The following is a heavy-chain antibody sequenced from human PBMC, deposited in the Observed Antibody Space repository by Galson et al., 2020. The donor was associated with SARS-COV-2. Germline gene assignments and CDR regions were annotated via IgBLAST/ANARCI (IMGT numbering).Heavy chain of an antibody. Sequence: SVKVSCKASGGTFSSYAISWVRQAPGQGLEWMGGIIPILGIANYAQKFQGRVTITADKSTSTAYMELSSLRSEDMAVYYCARDCSSTSCYLPLDDWGQGTLVTVAS. CDR3: ARDCSSTSCYLPLDD. CDR1: GGTFSSYA. D-gene: IGHD2-2*01. J-gene: IGHJ4*02. V-gene: IGHV1-69*10. CDR2: IIPILGIA.